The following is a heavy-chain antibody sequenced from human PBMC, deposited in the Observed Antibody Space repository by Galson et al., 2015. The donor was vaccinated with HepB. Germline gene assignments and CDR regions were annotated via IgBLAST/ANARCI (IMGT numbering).Heavy chain of an antibody. CDR3: ARRSGTFAASNYYYGMDV. D-gene: IGHD1-7*01. CDR1: GYSFTNYW. CDR2: IYPGDSDI. J-gene: IGHJ6*02. V-gene: IGHV5-51*01. Sequence: QSGAEVKKPGESLRISCEGSGYSFTNYWIAWVRQMPGKGLEWMGIIYPGDSDIRYSPSFQGQVTISADKSINIAYLQWRSLKASDSAMYYCARRSGTFAASNYYYGMDVWGQGTTVTVSS.